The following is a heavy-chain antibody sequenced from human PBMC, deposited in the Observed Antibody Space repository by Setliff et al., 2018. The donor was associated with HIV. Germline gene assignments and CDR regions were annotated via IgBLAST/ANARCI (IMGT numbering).Heavy chain of an antibody. V-gene: IGHV4-4*02. CDR3: ASGEPYYYDSTGYSGNYFDY. D-gene: IGHD3-22*01. Sequence: TSETLSLTCAVSGGSISSSNWWSWVRQPPGKGLEWIGEIYHGGSTNYNPSLKSRVTISVDKSKNQFSLKLASVTAADTAVYYCASGEPYYYDSTGYSGNYFDYWGQGTLVTVSS. CDR1: GGSISSSNW. J-gene: IGHJ4*02. CDR2: IYHGGST.